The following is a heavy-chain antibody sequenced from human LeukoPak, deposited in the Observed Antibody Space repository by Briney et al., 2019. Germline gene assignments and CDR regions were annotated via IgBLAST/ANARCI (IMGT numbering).Heavy chain of an antibody. V-gene: IGHV3-33*01. CDR1: GFTFSSYG. Sequence: PGGSLKLSCAASGFTFSSYGMHWVRQAPGKGLEWVAVIWYDGRNKFYADSLKGRFTISRDNSKSTLYLQMNSLRAEDTAVYYCARVNRGDTFDIWGQGTLVTVSS. D-gene: IGHD2-21*02. CDR3: ARVNRGDTFDI. J-gene: IGHJ3*02. CDR2: IWYDGRNK.